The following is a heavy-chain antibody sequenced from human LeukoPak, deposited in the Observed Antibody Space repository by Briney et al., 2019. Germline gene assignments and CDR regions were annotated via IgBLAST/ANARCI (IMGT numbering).Heavy chain of an antibody. CDR1: GFTVSSYA. Sequence: GGSLRVSCAASGFTVSSYAMTWVRQAPGKGLEWVSGISGSGGSTNYADSVKGRFTISRDNSKSTLYLQMNSLRAEDTAVYYCANLVEGYDFWSGYHDAFDIWGQGTMVTVSS. CDR3: ANLVEGYDFWSGYHDAFDI. V-gene: IGHV3-23*01. D-gene: IGHD3-3*01. CDR2: ISGSGGST. J-gene: IGHJ3*02.